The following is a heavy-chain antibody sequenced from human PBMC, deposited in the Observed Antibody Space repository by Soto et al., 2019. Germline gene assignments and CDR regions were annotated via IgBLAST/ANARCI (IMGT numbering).Heavy chain of an antibody. J-gene: IGHJ4*02. CDR3: AKEGVVDTLKYCTTSNCSSFDS. D-gene: IGHD2-8*01. V-gene: IGHV3-23*01. CDR1: GFTFSSYA. CDR2: ISGSGGHR. Sequence: PGGSLRLSCATSGFTFSSYAMSWVRQAPGKGLEWVSAISGSGGHRYYAVSVGGRFTISRDNSKNTLHLQMNSLRAEDTAMYYCAKEGVVDTLKYCTTSNCSSFDSWGQGT.